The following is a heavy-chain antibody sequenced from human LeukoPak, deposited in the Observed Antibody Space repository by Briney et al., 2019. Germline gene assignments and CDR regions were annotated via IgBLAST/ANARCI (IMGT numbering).Heavy chain of an antibody. CDR2: IRHREYGGTA. J-gene: IGHJ4*02. CDR3: ARERAGDVDY. CDR1: GFTFSNYA. Sequence: GSLRLSCAASGFTFSNYAMDWVRQAPGKGLEWVGFIRHREYGGTAEYAASVNGRFAISRDDSKSIVYLQMNDLRTEDTGVYYCARERAGDVDYWGLGTLVTVSS. V-gene: IGHV3-49*04.